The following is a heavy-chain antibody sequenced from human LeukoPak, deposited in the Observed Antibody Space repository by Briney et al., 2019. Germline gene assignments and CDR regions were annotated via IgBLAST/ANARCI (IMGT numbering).Heavy chain of an antibody. CDR1: GGSVSSGDYY. D-gene: IGHD3-22*01. J-gene: IGHJ4*02. CDR3: AREGYDSSYYYYLDY. Sequence: SQTLSLTCTVSGGSVSSGDYYWSWIRQHPGKGLEWIGNIYYSGSTYYNPSLKSRVTISVDTSKSQFSLKLSSVTAADTAVYYCAREGYDSSYYYYLDYWGQGTLVTVSS. V-gene: IGHV4-31*03. CDR2: IYYSGST.